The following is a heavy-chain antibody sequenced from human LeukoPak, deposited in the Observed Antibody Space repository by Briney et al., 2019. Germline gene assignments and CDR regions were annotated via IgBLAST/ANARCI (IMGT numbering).Heavy chain of an antibody. J-gene: IGHJ4*02. CDR1: GFTFSSYS. V-gene: IGHV3-21*01. CDR3: ARDPGYCSSTNCHIDY. CDR2: ITSSSSYI. D-gene: IGHD2-2*03. Sequence: GGSLRHSCAASGFTFSSYSMNWVRRAPGKGLEWVASITSSSSYIYYADSVKGRFTISRDNAKNSLYLQMNSLRAEDTAVYYCARDPGYCSSTNCHIDYWGQGTLVTVSS.